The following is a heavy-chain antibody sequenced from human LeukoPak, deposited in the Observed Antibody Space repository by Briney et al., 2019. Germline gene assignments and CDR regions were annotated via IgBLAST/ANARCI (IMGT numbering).Heavy chain of an antibody. CDR3: AKDSPRVATDGGYYYDY. J-gene: IGHJ4*02. D-gene: IGHD5-12*01. V-gene: IGHV3-23*01. CDR2: ISGSGGST. Sequence: GGSLRLYCAASGFTFSSYAMRWVRKAPGKGLEWVLAISGSGGSTYYADSVKGRFSTSRDNSQNTLYLQMNSLRAEDTAVYYCAKDSPRVATDGGYYYDYWGQGTLVTVSS. CDR1: GFTFSSYA.